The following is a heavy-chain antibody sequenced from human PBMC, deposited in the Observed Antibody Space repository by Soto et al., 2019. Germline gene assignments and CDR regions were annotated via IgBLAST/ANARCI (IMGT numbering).Heavy chain of an antibody. D-gene: IGHD6-19*01. V-gene: IGHV3-23*01. CDR3: ARTRKQWLVFFDY. CDR2: ITGSSDYT. CDR1: GFIFSSYA. J-gene: IGHJ4*02. Sequence: PGGSLRLSCEASGFIFSSYAMNWVRQAPGKGLQWVSSITGSSDYTSYIASVKGRFTISRDNSKNTLYLQMNSLRAEDTAVYYCARTRKQWLVFFDYWGQGTLVTVSS.